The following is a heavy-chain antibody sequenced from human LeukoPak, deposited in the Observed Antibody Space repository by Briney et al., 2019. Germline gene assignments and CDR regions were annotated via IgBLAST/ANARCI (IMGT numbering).Heavy chain of an antibody. CDR2: IYSGGST. J-gene: IGHJ4*02. CDR1: GFTFSSYA. Sequence: GGSLRLSCAASGFTFSSYAMTWVRQAPGKGLEWVSVIYSGGSTYYADSVKGRFTISRDNSKNTLYLQMNSLSAEDTDVYYCAKKMDPFDYWGQGTLVTVSS. CDR3: AKKMDPFDY. V-gene: IGHV3-23*03. D-gene: IGHD5-24*01.